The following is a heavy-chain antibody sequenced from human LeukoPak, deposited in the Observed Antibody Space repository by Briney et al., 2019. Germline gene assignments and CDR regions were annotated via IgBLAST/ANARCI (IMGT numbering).Heavy chain of an antibody. V-gene: IGHV4-59*01. D-gene: IGHD6-13*01. CDR2: IYYSGST. Sequence: SETLSLTCTVSRGSISSYYSSCSPQPPGKGLGWIWYIYYSGSTNYNPSLKSRVTISVDTSKNQFSLKLSSVTAADTAVYYCASHSSSWYAQLDYWGQGTLVTVSS. CDR3: ASHSSSWYAQLDY. CDR1: RGSISSYY. J-gene: IGHJ4*02.